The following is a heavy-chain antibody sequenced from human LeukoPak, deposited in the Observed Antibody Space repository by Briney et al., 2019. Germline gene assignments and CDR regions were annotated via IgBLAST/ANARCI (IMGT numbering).Heavy chain of an antibody. CDR3: ATAIVRGVISGD. V-gene: IGHV1-2*06. CDR1: GYTFTGYY. CDR2: INPNSGGT. Sequence: ASVTVSCTASGYTFTGYYMHWVRQAPGQGLEWMGRINPNSGGTNYAQKFQGRVTMTRDTSISTAYMELSRLRSDDTAVYYCATAIVRGVISGDWGQGTLVTVSS. J-gene: IGHJ4*02. D-gene: IGHD3-10*01.